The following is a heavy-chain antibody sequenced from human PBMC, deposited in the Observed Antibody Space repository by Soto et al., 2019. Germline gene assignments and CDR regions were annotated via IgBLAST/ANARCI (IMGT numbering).Heavy chain of an antibody. CDR1: GGSISSYY. CDR3: ARHNDFWSGYYSYYYYYMDV. J-gene: IGHJ6*03. D-gene: IGHD3-3*01. CDR2: IYYSGST. Sequence: SETLSLTCTVSGGSISSYYWSWIRQPPGKGLEWIGYIYYSGSTNYNPSLKSRVTISVDTSKNQFSLKLSSVTAADTAVYYCARHNDFWSGYYSYYYYYMDVWGKGTTVTVSS. V-gene: IGHV4-59*08.